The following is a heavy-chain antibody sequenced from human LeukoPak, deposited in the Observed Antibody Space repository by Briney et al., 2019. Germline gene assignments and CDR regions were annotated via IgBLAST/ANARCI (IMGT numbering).Heavy chain of an antibody. CDR2: ISGSGAST. J-gene: IGHJ3*02. CDR1: GFTFSSYA. Sequence: GGSVRLSCAASGFTFSSYAMSWDRQAPGKGLEWVSAISGSGASTYYADSVKGRFTISRDNSKNTLYVQMNSLRAEDTAVYYCAKSQFGGVFDGFDIWGQATVDTVSS. V-gene: IGHV3-23*01. D-gene: IGHD3-16*01. CDR3: AKSQFGGVFDGFDI.